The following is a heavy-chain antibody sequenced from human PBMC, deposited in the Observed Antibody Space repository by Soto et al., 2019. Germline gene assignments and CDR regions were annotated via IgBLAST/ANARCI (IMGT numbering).Heavy chain of an antibody. J-gene: IGHJ4*02. CDR2: IYYSGST. D-gene: IGHD1-20*01. CDR3: ARGTEGITPFDY. V-gene: IGHV4-31*03. Sequence: SETLSLTCTVSGGSISSGGYYWSWIRQHPGKGLEWIGYIYYSGSTYYNPSLKSRVTISVDTSKNQFSLKLSSVTAADTAVYYCARGTEGITPFDYWGQGTLVTVSS. CDR1: GGSISSGGYY.